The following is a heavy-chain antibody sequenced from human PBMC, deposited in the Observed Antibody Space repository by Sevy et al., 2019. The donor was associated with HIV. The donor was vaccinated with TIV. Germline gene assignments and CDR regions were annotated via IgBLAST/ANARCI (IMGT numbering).Heavy chain of an antibody. CDR2: VGGSGGGGRHGST. D-gene: IGHD3-3*01. Sequence: GGSLRLSCAASGFTFSSYGMNWVRQAPGKGLEWVSAVGGSGGGGRHGSTYFEDSVKGRFTISRDNSKNTLYLQMNSLRAEDTAVYYCAKTADFWSGYPNWGQGTLVTVSS. J-gene: IGHJ4*02. V-gene: IGHV3-23*01. CDR1: GFTFSSYG. CDR3: AKTADFWSGYPN.